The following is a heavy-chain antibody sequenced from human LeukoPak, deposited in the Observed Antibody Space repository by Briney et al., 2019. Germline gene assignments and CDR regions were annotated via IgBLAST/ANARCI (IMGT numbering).Heavy chain of an antibody. CDR3: ARERGELHRELDS. Sequence: SVKVSCKASGYTFTTHFIHWVRQAPGQGLQWMGMINPSGGSAIYAQKFQGRGTMTSDTSTSTVYMELRSLRSEDTALYFCARERGELHRELDSWGQGTLVTVSS. V-gene: IGHV1-46*01. D-gene: IGHD1-26*01. J-gene: IGHJ4*02. CDR1: GYTFTTHF. CDR2: INPSGGSA.